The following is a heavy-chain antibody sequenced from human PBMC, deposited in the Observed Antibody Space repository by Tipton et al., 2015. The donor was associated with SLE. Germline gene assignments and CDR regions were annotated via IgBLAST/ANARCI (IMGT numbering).Heavy chain of an antibody. V-gene: IGHV1-2*06. Sequence: QVQLVQSGAEVKKSGASVKVSCKASGYNFKGYYMHWVRRAPGQGLEWMGRINPNSGGTNYAQKFQGRVTMTRDTSTTTAYMELSRLRSDDTAEYFCARDLWVCHDDGRCYSKGYGMDVWGQGTTVSVSS. J-gene: IGHJ6*02. CDR2: INPNSGGT. D-gene: IGHD2-15*01. CDR1: GYNFKGYY. CDR3: ARDLWVCHDDGRCYSKGYGMDV.